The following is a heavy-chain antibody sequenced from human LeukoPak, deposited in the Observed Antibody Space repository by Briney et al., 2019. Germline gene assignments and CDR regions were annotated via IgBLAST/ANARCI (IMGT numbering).Heavy chain of an antibody. D-gene: IGHD2/OR15-2a*01. J-gene: IGHJ4*02. V-gene: IGHV3-23*01. CDR3: AKDPYFY. Sequence: GGSLRLSCAASGFTFTTYAMSWVRQAPGKGLEWVSRISGSGTSTYYADSVKGRFTISRDNSKNALYLQMNSLRAEDTAVYYCAKDPYFYWGQGTLVTVSS. CDR1: GFTFTTYA. CDR2: ISGSGTST.